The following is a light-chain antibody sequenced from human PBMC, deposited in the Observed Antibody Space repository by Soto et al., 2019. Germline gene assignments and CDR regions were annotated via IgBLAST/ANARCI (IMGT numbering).Light chain of an antibody. V-gene: IGKV3-15*01. CDR1: QSVSSN. J-gene: IGKJ3*01. CDR2: GAS. CDR3: QQHNNWPPFT. Sequence: EIVMTQSPATLSVSPGERATLSCRASQSVSSNLAWYQQKPGQAPRLLIYGASTRATGIPARFSGSGSGTEFPLPTSSLQYEDFAVYYCQQHNNWPPFTFGPGTKVNIK.